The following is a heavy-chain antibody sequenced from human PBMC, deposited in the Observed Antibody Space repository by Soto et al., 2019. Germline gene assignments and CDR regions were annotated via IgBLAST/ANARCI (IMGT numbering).Heavy chain of an antibody. CDR1: GFTFSSYG. CDR3: ARDPGYYGSGSQDY. CDR2: IWYDGSNK. Sequence: GESLKISCAASGFTFSSYGMHWVRQAPGKGLEWVAVIWYDGSNKYYADSVKGRFTISRDNSKNTLYLQMNSLRAEDTAVYYCARDPGYYGSGSQDYWGQGTLVTVSS. J-gene: IGHJ4*02. V-gene: IGHV3-33*01. D-gene: IGHD3-10*01.